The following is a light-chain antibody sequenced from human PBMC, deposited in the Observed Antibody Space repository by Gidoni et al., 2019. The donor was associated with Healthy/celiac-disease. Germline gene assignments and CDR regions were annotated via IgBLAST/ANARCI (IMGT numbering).Light chain of an antibody. J-gene: IGLJ2*01. CDR1: KLGDKY. Sequence: SYDLTQPPSVSVSPGQTASITCSGDKLGDKYACWYQQKTGQSPVLVIYQDSKRPSGIPERFSGSNSGNTATLTNSGTQAMDEADYYCQAWDSSTVVFGGGTKLTVL. V-gene: IGLV3-1*01. CDR3: QAWDSSTVV. CDR2: QDS.